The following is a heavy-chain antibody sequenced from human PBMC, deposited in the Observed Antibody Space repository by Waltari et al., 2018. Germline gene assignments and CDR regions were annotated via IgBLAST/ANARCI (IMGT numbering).Heavy chain of an antibody. J-gene: IGHJ4*02. V-gene: IGHV3-30*02. CDR1: GFTFSSYG. D-gene: IGHD2-2*01. CDR2: IRYDGSNK. CDR3: ASRGYCSSTSCPWGADY. Sequence: QVQLVESGGGVVQPGGSLRLSCAASGFTFSSYGMHWVRQAPGKGLEWVAFIRYDGSNKYYADSVKGRFTISRDNSKTTLYLQMNSLRAEDTAVYYCASRGYCSSTSCPWGADYWGQGTLVTVSS.